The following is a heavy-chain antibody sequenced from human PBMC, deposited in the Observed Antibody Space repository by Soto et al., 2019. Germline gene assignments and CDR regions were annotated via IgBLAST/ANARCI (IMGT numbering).Heavy chain of an antibody. CDR1: GGSVSDKTYY. D-gene: IGHD4-17*01. CDR2: VFYSGTT. V-gene: IGHV4-61*01. J-gene: IGHJ4*02. CDR3: ARTTAVPNSLRSRYFFDY. Sequence: PSETLSLTCSVSGGSVSDKTYYWSWIRQPPGKRLEWIGYVFYSGTTNYNPSLKSRVTISVDLSKNQFSLRLSSVTTADTALYYCARTTAVPNSLRSRYFFDYWGQGTLVTVSS.